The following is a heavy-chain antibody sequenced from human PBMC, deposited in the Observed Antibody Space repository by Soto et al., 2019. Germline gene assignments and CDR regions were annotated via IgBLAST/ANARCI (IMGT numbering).Heavy chain of an antibody. V-gene: IGHV3-30*18. CDR2: ISYDGTYT. Sequence: GGSLRLSCAASGFTFSNYGIHWVRQAPGKGLEWVALISYDGTYTYYADSVKGRFTISRDNSKNTLDLHMDSLRAEDTAVYYCVKDSSGFSPLDYWGQGTLVTVSS. CDR3: VKDSSGFSPLDY. D-gene: IGHD6-19*01. CDR1: GFTFSNYG. J-gene: IGHJ4*02.